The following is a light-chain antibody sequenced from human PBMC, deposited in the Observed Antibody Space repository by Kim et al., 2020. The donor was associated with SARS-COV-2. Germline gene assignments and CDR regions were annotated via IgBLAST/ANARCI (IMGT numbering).Light chain of an antibody. CDR1: QTVCSTC. Sequence: GERATLSCRASQTVCSTCLAWYQQKPGQAPRLLIYSASTRATGIPDRFSGGGSGTDFTLTISRLEPEDFAVYYCQQYGTSPPYTFGQGTKLEI. CDR2: SAS. J-gene: IGKJ2*01. CDR3: QQYGTSPPYT. V-gene: IGKV3-20*01.